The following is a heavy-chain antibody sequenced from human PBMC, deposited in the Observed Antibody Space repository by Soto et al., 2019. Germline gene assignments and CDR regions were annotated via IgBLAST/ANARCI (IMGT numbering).Heavy chain of an antibody. Sequence: GSVKFSCKASGYSFTNNDVSWVRQATGQGLEWMGWMNPGSGDTGYAQKFQGRVTMTRDISIATAYMELSSLRSDDTAIYYCARMETFGSLNWFDPWGQGTLVTVSS. CDR2: MNPGSGDT. CDR3: ARMETFGSLNWFDP. J-gene: IGHJ5*02. V-gene: IGHV1-8*01. D-gene: IGHD3-16*01. CDR1: GYSFTNND.